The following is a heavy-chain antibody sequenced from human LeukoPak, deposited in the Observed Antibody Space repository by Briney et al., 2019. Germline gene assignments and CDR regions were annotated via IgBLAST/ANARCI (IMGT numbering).Heavy chain of an antibody. D-gene: IGHD6-6*01. CDR1: GFTFDDYA. V-gene: IGHV3-9*03. Sequence: GGSLRLSCAASGFTFDDYAMHWVRQAPGKGLEWVSGISWNSGSIGYADSVKGRFTIPRDNAKNSLYLQMNSLRAEDMALYYCAKDMTYSSSSLIFDYWGQGTLVTVSS. J-gene: IGHJ4*02. CDR3: AKDMTYSSSSLIFDY. CDR2: ISWNSGSI.